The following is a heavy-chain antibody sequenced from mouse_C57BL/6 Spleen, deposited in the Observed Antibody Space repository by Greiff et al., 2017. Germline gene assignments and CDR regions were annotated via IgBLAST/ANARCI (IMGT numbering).Heavy chain of an antibody. V-gene: IGHV1-66*01. J-gene: IGHJ4*01. CDR3: ASYGYDGGMDY. CDR1: GYSFTSYY. D-gene: IGHD2-2*01. CDR2: IYPGSGNT. Sequence: VQLQESGPELVKPGASVKISCKASGYSFTSYYLHWVKQRPGQGLEWIGWIYPGSGNTKYNEKFKGKATLTADTSSSTAYMQLSSLTSEDSAVYYCASYGYDGGMDYWGQGTSVTVSS.